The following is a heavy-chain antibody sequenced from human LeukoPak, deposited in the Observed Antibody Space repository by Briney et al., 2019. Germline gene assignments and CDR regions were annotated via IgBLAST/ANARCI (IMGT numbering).Heavy chain of an antibody. CDR2: MKSNSGDT. Sequence: ASVKVSCKTSGYTFTGYDINWVRQAPGQGLEWMGWMKSNSGDTHFAQKFQGRLTMTRNTSISTAFMELSSVRSEDTAVYYCARGEYSSSWYPFDYWGQGSLVTVSS. D-gene: IGHD6-13*01. J-gene: IGHJ4*02. CDR1: GYTFTGYD. V-gene: IGHV1-8*01. CDR3: ARGEYSSSWYPFDY.